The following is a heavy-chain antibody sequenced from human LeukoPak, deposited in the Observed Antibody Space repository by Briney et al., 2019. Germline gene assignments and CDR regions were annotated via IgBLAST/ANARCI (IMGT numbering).Heavy chain of an antibody. CDR3: ARDHPFSGSVKGVSFLDY. CDR1: GFTFSDYY. Sequence: GGSLRLSCAASGFTFSDYYMSWIRQAPGKGLEWVSYISSSGSTIYYADSVKGRFTISRDNAKNSLYLQMNSLRAEDTAVYYCARDHPFSGSVKGVSFLDYWGQGTLVTVSS. CDR2: ISSSGSTI. J-gene: IGHJ4*02. D-gene: IGHD3-10*01. V-gene: IGHV3-11*04.